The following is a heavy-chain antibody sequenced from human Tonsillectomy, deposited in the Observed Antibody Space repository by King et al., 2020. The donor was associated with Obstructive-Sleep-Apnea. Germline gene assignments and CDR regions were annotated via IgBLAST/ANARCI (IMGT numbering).Heavy chain of an antibody. Sequence: VTLKESGPALVKPTQTLTLTCTFSGFSLSTSGMCVSWIRQPPGKALEWLARIDWDDDKYYSTSLKTRPTISKDTSKNQVVLTMTNMDPVDTATYYCARTTVRGFDYWGQGTLVTVSS. CDR1: GFSLSTSGMC. D-gene: IGHD3-10*01. CDR3: ARTTVRGFDY. J-gene: IGHJ4*02. V-gene: IGHV2-70*11. CDR2: IDWDDDK.